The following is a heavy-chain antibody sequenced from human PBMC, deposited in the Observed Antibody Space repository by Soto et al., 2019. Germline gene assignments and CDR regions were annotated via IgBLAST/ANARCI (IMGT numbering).Heavy chain of an antibody. CDR3: ARDPYYYYMDV. Sequence: GGSLRLSCAASGFTFSSYSMNWVRQAPGKGLEWVSYISSSSSTIYYADSGKGRFTISRDNAKNSLYLQMNSLRAEDTAVYYCARDPYYYYMDVWGKGTTVTVSS. CDR1: GFTFSSYS. CDR2: ISSSSSTI. J-gene: IGHJ6*03. V-gene: IGHV3-48*01.